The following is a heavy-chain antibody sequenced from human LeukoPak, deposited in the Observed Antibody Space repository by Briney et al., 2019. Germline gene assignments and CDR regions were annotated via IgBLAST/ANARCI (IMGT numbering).Heavy chain of an antibody. D-gene: IGHD4-17*01. J-gene: IGHJ5*02. Sequence: GESLKISSKGSGYSFSSYWIGCVRPMPGKGLEWMGIIYPGDSDTRYSPSFQGQVTISAHKSISTAYLQWSSLKASDTAMYFCARSSRDYDNWFDPWGQGTLVTVSS. CDR2: IYPGDSDT. V-gene: IGHV5-51*01. CDR3: ARSSRDYDNWFDP. CDR1: GYSFSSYW.